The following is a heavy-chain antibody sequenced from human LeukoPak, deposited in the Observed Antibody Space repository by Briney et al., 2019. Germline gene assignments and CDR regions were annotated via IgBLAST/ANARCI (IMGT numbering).Heavy chain of an antibody. D-gene: IGHD3-10*01. Sequence: ASVKVSCKASGYTFTSYDINWVRQATGQGLEWMGWMNPNSGNTGYAQKFQGRVTITRNTSISTAYMELSSLRSDDTAVYYCARDGKRAEGRDAFDIWGQGTMVTVSS. CDR2: MNPNSGNT. CDR3: ARDGKRAEGRDAFDI. CDR1: GYTFTSYD. V-gene: IGHV1-8*03. J-gene: IGHJ3*02.